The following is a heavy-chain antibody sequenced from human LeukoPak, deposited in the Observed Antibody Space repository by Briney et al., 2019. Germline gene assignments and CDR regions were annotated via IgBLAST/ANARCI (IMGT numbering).Heavy chain of an antibody. V-gene: IGHV3-7*04. J-gene: IGHJ4*02. CDR3: ARAWAGRASY. CDR2: INQDGSKI. CDR1: GFTLSNYW. D-gene: IGHD7-27*01. Sequence: GGSLRLSCAASGFTLSNYWMAWVRQAPGKGLEWVANINQDGSKIYYADSMTGRFTISRDTVKNSLYLQMNSLRVEDTAVYYCARAWAGRASYWGQGTLVTVSS.